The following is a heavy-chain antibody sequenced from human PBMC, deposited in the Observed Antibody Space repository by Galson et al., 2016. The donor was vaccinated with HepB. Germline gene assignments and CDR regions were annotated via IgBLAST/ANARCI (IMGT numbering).Heavy chain of an antibody. CDR3: ARVIRTRPGDY. Sequence: SVKVSCKASGYTFSGYYLHWVRQAPGQGLEWMGGINPNSGGTNYAQKFQGRVIMTTDTSISTAYMELRRLRSDDTAVYYCARVIRTRPGDYWGQGTLGTVSS. J-gene: IGHJ4*02. D-gene: IGHD1/OR15-1a*01. CDR1: GYTFSGYY. V-gene: IGHV1-2*02. CDR2: INPNSGGT.